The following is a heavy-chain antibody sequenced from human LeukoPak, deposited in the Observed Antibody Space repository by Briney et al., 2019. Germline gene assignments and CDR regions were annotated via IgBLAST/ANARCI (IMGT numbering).Heavy chain of an antibody. Sequence: SETLSLTCTVSGDSVSSGDYYWSWIRQPPGKGLEWIGSISQSGTTYYNPSLMSRITISHDTSKNQFSLKVNSVTAADTAAYYCTREEGGTTVDYWGQGTLVTVSS. V-gene: IGHV4-38-2*02. J-gene: IGHJ4*02. D-gene: IGHD1-1*01. CDR3: TREEGGTTVDY. CDR2: ISQSGTT. CDR1: GDSVSSGDYY.